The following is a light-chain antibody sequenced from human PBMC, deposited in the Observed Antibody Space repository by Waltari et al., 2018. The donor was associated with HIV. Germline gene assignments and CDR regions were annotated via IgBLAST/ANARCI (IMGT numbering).Light chain of an antibody. Sequence: QSVLTQPPSASGTPGPRVTIPCSGSPSNIGNNFVTWYQQFPRSAPKLLLYSNSQRPLGVPDRFSGSKSGSSASLAISGPQADDEAHYYCASWDDTLGVVFGGGTTLTVL. CDR2: SNS. CDR3: ASWDDTLGVV. CDR1: PSNIGNNF. J-gene: IGLJ2*01. V-gene: IGLV1-44*01.